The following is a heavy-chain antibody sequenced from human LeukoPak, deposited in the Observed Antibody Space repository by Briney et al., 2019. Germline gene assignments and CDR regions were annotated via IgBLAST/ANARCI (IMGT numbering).Heavy chain of an antibody. CDR1: GDSVSSNSAA. CDR2: TYYRSKWYN. J-gene: IGHJ4*02. D-gene: IGHD3-10*01. V-gene: IGHV6-1*01. Sequence: SQTLSLTCAISGDSVSSNSAAWNWIRQSPSRGLEWLGRTYYRSKWYNDYAGSVKSRITINPDTSKNQFSLQLNSMTPEDTAVYYCARGRVGITMVRGVIIRGPNHFDYWGQGTLVTVSS. CDR3: ARGRVGITMVRGVIIRGPNHFDY.